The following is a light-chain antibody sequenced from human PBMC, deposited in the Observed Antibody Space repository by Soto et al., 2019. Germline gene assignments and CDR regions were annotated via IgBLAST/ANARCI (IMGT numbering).Light chain of an antibody. CDR2: GAS. J-gene: IGKJ5*01. Sequence: IVLTQSPGTLSLSPGERTTLSCRASQSISRYLAWYQQKPGQAPRLLIYGASNRATGIPDRFSGSGSGTDFTLTISSLQSEDFAVYYCQQYNNWPRTFGQGTRLEI. V-gene: IGKV3D-15*01. CDR3: QQYNNWPRT. CDR1: QSISRY.